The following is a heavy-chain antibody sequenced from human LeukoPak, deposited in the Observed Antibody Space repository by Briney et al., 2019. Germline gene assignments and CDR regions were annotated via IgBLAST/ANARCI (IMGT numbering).Heavy chain of an antibody. J-gene: IGHJ3*02. CDR1: GGSISSYH. V-gene: IGHV4-59*01. D-gene: IGHD6-13*01. CDR3: AREKTIAGDAFDI. CDR2: IYYSGST. Sequence: SETLSLTCTVSGGSISSYHWSWIRQPPGKGLEWIGYIYYSGSTNYNPSLKSRVTISVDTSKNQFSLKLSSVTAADTAVYYCAREKTIAGDAFDIWGQGTMVTVSS.